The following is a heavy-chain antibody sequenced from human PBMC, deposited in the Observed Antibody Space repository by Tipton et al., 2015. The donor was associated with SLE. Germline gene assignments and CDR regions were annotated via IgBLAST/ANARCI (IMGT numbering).Heavy chain of an antibody. V-gene: IGHV4-59*12. J-gene: IGHJ4*02. CDR1: GGSLSSYY. CDR2: LSYSGST. Sequence: TLSLTCTVSGGSLSSYYWSWIRQSPEKGLEWIGYLSYSGSTNYNPSLESRVTISVDTSKNQFSLKLSSVTAADTTVYYCARGVLGGSYPYWGQGTLVTVSA. D-gene: IGHD1-26*01. CDR3: ARGVLGGSYPY.